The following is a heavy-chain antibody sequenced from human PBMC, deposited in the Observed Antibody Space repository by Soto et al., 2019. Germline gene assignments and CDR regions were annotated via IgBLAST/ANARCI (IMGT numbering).Heavy chain of an antibody. V-gene: IGHV4-4*02. CDR3: ARYDAYYGAGRIDS. D-gene: IGHD3-10*01. J-gene: IGHJ4*02. CDR2: IFHSGTI. Sequence: QVQLQESGPGLVKPSGTLSLTCGVSGGSISSSHWWSWVRQPPGKGLEWIGEIFHSGTINYNPSLKSRVTMSADTSRTQFSLKIHSVTAADTAVYYCARYDAYYGAGRIDSWGQGTLVSVSS. CDR1: GGSISSSHW.